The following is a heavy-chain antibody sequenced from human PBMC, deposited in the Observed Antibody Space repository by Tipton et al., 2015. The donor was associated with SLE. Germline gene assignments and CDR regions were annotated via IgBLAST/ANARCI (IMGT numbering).Heavy chain of an antibody. CDR2: IDQNGNT. CDR3: ARGTYFDWPKDSRGWFDS. V-gene: IGHV4-38-2*02. J-gene: IGHJ5*01. CDR1: GYSIRRGYS. Sequence: GLVKPSETVSLTCRVSGYSIRRGYSWGWIRQPPGKGLEWIGEIDQNGNTNYNPSLKSRVSISVDPSKNQFSLNLNSVTAADTAVYFCARGTYFDWPKDSRGWFDSWGQGTLVSVSS. D-gene: IGHD3-9*01.